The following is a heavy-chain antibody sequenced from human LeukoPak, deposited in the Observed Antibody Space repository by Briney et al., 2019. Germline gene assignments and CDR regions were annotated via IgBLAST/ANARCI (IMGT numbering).Heavy chain of an antibody. V-gene: IGHV1-18*01. Sequence: ASVKVSCKASGYNFNNYGVSWVRQAPGQGLEWMGWISAYNGNTNYAQKLQGRVTMTTDTSTSTAYMELRSLRSDDTAVYYCARDGYSSGWLDYWGQGTLVTVSS. CDR1: GYNFNNYG. CDR2: ISAYNGNT. J-gene: IGHJ4*02. CDR3: ARDGYSSGWLDY. D-gene: IGHD6-19*01.